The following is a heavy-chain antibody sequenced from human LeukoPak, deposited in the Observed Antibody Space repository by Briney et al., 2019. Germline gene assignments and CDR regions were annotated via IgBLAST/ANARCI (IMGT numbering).Heavy chain of an antibody. CDR2: ISGSGGST. CDR1: GFTFSSYA. J-gene: IGHJ4*02. Sequence: GGSLRLSCAASGFTFSSYAMSWVRQAPGKGLEWVSAISGSGGSTYYADSVKGRFTISRDNSKNTLYLQMNSLRAEDTAVYYCAKRGGSTRYYYDSSGYYYFDYWGQGTLVTVSS. D-gene: IGHD3-22*01. V-gene: IGHV3-23*01. CDR3: AKRGGSTRYYYDSSGYYYFDY.